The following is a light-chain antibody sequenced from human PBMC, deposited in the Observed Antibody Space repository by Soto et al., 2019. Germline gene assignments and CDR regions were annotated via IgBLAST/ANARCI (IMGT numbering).Light chain of an antibody. CDR1: SSDVGGYNY. CDR2: EVS. Sequence: QSVLTQPPSASGSPGQSVTISCTGTSSDVGGYNYVSWYQQHPGKAPKLMIYEVSKRPSGVPDRFSGSKSGNTASLTVSGLPAEDEADYYCSSYAGRDTYVFGTGTKLTVL. J-gene: IGLJ1*01. V-gene: IGLV2-8*01. CDR3: SSYAGRDTYV.